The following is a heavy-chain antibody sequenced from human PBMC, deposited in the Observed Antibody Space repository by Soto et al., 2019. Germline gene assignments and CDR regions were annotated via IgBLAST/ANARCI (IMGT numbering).Heavy chain of an antibody. V-gene: IGHV3-21*01. Sequence: GGSLRLSCAASGFTFSRYKMNWVRQAPGKGLEWVSSISTSSNYIYYADSVKGRFTISRDNAKNSLFLQMNSLRAEDTAVYYCATASFNPYSDYYPDYWGQGTLVTVSS. J-gene: IGHJ4*02. D-gene: IGHD4-17*01. CDR2: ISTSSNYI. CDR3: ATASFNPYSDYYPDY. CDR1: GFTFSRYK.